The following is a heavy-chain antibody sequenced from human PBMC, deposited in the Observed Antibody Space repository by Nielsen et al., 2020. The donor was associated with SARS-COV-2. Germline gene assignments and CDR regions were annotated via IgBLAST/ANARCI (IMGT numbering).Heavy chain of an antibody. Sequence: GESLKISCAASGFTFSSYWMSWVRQAPGKGLEWVANIKQDGSEKYYVDSGKGRVTISRDNAKNSLYLQMNSLRAEDTAVYYCARETYYYDSSGYYPGDYWGQGTLVTVSS. J-gene: IGHJ4*02. CDR1: GFTFSSYW. V-gene: IGHV3-7*03. CDR3: ARETYYYDSSGYYPGDY. D-gene: IGHD3-22*01. CDR2: IKQDGSEK.